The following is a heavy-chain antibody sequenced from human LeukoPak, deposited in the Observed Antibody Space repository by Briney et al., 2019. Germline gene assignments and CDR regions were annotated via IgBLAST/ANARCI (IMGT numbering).Heavy chain of an antibody. CDR1: GFTFSSYA. Sequence: GGSLRLSCAASGFTFSSYAMHWVRQAPGKGLEWVAVISYDGSNKYYADSVKGRFTISRDNSKNTLYLQMNSLRAEDTAVHYCARDAQEEGVYWGQGTLVTVSS. CDR2: ISYDGSNK. CDR3: ARDAQEEGVY. J-gene: IGHJ4*02. V-gene: IGHV3-30-3*01. D-gene: IGHD3-16*01.